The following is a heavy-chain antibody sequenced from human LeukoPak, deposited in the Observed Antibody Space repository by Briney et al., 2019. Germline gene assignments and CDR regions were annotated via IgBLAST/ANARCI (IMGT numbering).Heavy chain of an antibody. J-gene: IGHJ4*02. CDR3: ARGMYYYGSGIPFDY. D-gene: IGHD3-10*01. CDR1: GFTFSSNE. Sequence: GGSLRLSCAASGFTFSSNEMNWVRQAPGKGLEWVSYISSSGSTIYYADSVKGRFTISRDNAKNSLYLQMNSLRAEDTAVYYCARGMYYYGSGIPFDYWGQGTLVTVSS. CDR2: ISSSGSTI. V-gene: IGHV3-48*03.